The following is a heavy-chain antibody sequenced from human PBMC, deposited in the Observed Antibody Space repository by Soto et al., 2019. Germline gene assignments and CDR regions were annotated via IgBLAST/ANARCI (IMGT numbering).Heavy chain of an antibody. D-gene: IGHD3-16*01. CDR1: GASITNFY. CDR3: AKGGAYYFDS. V-gene: IGHV4-4*07. Sequence: SETLSLTCPVSGASITNFYCSWIRQSAGKGLEWIGRIYTRGSTDYNPSLKSRVTMSIDTPKNQFSLTLSSATAADTAVYYCAKGGAYYFDSWGQGLLVTVSS. J-gene: IGHJ4*02. CDR2: IYTRGST.